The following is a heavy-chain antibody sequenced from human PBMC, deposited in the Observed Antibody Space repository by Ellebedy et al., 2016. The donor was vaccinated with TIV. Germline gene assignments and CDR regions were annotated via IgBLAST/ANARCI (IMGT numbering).Heavy chain of an antibody. CDR3: ARDVIGTAVSDYFDY. CDR1: GVSISGYY. V-gene: IGHV4-4*07. CDR2: IYTSGSS. J-gene: IGHJ4*02. Sequence: SETLSLTXTVSGVSISGYYWSWLRQPAGKGLEWIGRIYTSGSSNYNPSLNSRVSMSLDTSRSQFSMKLTSVTAADTAVYYCARDVIGTAVSDYFDYWGQGILVTVSS. D-gene: IGHD1-1*01.